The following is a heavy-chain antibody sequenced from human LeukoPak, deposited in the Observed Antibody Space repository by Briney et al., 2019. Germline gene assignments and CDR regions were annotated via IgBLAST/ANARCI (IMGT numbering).Heavy chain of an antibody. CDR1: GFTFSSYG. Sequence: GGSLRLSCAASGFTFSSYGMHWVRQAPGKGLEWVAVIWYDGSNKYYADSVKGRFTISGDNSKNTLYLQMNSLRAEDTAVYYCARERGLRYFDWSNYFDYWGQGTLVTVSS. D-gene: IGHD3-9*01. CDR3: ARERGLRYFDWSNYFDY. J-gene: IGHJ4*02. CDR2: IWYDGSNK. V-gene: IGHV3-33*01.